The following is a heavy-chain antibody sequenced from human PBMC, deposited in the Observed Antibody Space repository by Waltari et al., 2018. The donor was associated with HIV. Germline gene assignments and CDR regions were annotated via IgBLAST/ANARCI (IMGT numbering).Heavy chain of an antibody. V-gene: IGHV3-7*01. Sequence: EVQLVESGGGFVQPGGSLRLSCAASGFTLSTYWMPWVRQAPGKGLEWLANIKQDGSEKYYADSVKGRFTVSRDNNKKSLYLQMSSLRAEDTAVYYCARDLKDYDFWSPVDVWGQGTTVTVSS. CDR3: ARDLKDYDFWSPVDV. CDR2: IKQDGSEK. J-gene: IGHJ6*02. CDR1: GFTLSTYW. D-gene: IGHD3-3*01.